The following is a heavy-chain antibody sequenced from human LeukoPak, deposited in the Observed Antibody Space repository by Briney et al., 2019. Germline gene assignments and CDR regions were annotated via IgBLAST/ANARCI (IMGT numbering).Heavy chain of an antibody. V-gene: IGHV5-51*01. D-gene: IGHD6-19*01. CDR1: GYSFTIYW. J-gene: IGHJ3*02. Sequence: GESLKISCKGSGYSFTIYWIGWVRQMPGKGLEWMGIIYPGDSDTRYSPSFQGHVTISADKSISTAYLQWSSLKASDTAMYYCARPSKVAGPSHDAFDIWGQGTMVTVSS. CDR3: ARPSKVAGPSHDAFDI. CDR2: IYPGDSDT.